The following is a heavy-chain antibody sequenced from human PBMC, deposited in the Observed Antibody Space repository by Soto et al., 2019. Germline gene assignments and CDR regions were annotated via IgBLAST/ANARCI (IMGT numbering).Heavy chain of an antibody. Sequence: PGGSLRLSCSASGFTFSSYAMHWVRQAPGKGLEYVSAISSNGGSTYYADSVKGRFTISRDNSKNTLYLQMSSLRAEDTAVYSCVKSTGQHVYYDFWSGFPGPRGYFDYWGQGTLVTVSS. J-gene: IGHJ4*02. CDR3: VKSTGQHVYYDFWSGFPGPRGYFDY. CDR2: ISSNGGST. CDR1: GFTFSSYA. V-gene: IGHV3-64D*06. D-gene: IGHD3-3*01.